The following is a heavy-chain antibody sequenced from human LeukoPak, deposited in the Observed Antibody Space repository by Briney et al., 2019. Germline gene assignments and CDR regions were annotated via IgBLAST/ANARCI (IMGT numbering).Heavy chain of an antibody. J-gene: IGHJ5*02. V-gene: IGHV4-59*01. CDR1: GGSISGYY. Sequence: SETLSLTRTVSGGSISGYYWSWIRQPPGKGLEWIGYIYYSGSTNYNPSLKSRVTISVDTSKNQFSLKLSSVTAADTAVYYCAREFNLGLDPWGQGTLVTVSS. CDR3: AREFNLGLDP. CDR2: IYYSGST.